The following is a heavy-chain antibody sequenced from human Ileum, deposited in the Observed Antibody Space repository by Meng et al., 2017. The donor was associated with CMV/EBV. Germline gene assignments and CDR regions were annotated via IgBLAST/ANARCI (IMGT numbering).Heavy chain of an antibody. Sequence: GGSLRLSCAASGFTFSSYAMSWVRQAPGKGLEWVSAISGSGGSTYYADSVKGRFTISRDNSKDTLYLQMNTLRAEDTALYYCAKGAGAGMDVWGQGTTVTVSS. CDR3: AKGAGAGMDV. J-gene: IGHJ6*02. D-gene: IGHD3-10*01. CDR2: ISGSGGST. V-gene: IGHV3-23*01. CDR1: GFTFSSYA.